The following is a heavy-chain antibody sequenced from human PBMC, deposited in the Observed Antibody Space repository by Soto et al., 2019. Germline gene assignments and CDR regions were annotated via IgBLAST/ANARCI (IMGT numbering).Heavy chain of an antibody. V-gene: IGHV4-59*08. CDR3: ARLKWFGEEDYYYMDV. J-gene: IGHJ6*03. D-gene: IGHD3-10*01. CDR2: IYYSGST. CDR1: GGSISSYY. Sequence: SETLSLTCTVSGGSISSYYWSWIRQPPGKGLEWIGYIYYSGSTNYNPSLKSRVTISVDTSKNQFSLKLSSVTAADTAVYYCARLKWFGEEDYYYMDVWGKGTTVTVSS.